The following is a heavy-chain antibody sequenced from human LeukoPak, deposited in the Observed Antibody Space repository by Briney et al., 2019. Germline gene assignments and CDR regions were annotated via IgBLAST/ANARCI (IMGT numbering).Heavy chain of an antibody. CDR3: ARFRWGSSSWYFDN. J-gene: IGHJ4*02. D-gene: IGHD6-13*01. Sequence: GGSLRLSCAASGFTFSSYWMSWVRQAPGKGLEWVANIKEDGSEKYYVDSVKGRFTISRDSAKNSLYLQMNSLRAEEDTAVYYCARFRWGSSSWYFDNWGQGTLVTVSS. CDR1: GFTFSSYW. V-gene: IGHV3-7*01. CDR2: IKEDGSEK.